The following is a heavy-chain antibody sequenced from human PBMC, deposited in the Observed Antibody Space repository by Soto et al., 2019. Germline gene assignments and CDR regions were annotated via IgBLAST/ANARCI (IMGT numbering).Heavy chain of an antibody. V-gene: IGHV4-39*07. CDR3: AREYTYGSNFFDC. CDR1: GCSLSSSSYY. D-gene: IGHD5-18*01. Sequence: SETLSLTCSISGCSLSSSSYYWGWIRQPPGKGLEWIGNIYHSGSTYYTPSLKSRVIISADTSKNQFSLNLTSVTAADTAVYYCAREYTYGSNFFDCWGQGALVTVSS. CDR2: IYHSGST. J-gene: IGHJ4*02.